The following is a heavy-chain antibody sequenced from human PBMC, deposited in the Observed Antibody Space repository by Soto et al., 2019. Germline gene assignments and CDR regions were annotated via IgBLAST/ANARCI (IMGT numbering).Heavy chain of an antibody. CDR3: AKGLAWLVLYGFDY. Sequence: EVQLLESGGGLVQPGGSLRLSCAASGFTFSSYAMSWVRQAPGKGLEWVSVISGSGGSTYYADSVKGRFTISRDNSKNALYLQMNSLRAEDTAVYYCAKGLAWLVLYGFDYWGQGTLVTVSS. D-gene: IGHD6-19*01. CDR1: GFTFSSYA. CDR2: ISGSGGST. J-gene: IGHJ4*02. V-gene: IGHV3-23*01.